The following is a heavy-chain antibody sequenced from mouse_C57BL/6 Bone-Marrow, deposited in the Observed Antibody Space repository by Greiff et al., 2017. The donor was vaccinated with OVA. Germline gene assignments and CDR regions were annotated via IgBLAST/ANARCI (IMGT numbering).Heavy chain of an antibody. V-gene: IGHV3-8*01. CDR2: ISYSGST. CDR1: GYSITSDY. CDR3: ARYKSSGYEGFDY. J-gene: IGHJ2*01. D-gene: IGHD3-2*02. Sequence: EVKLMESGPGLAKPSQPLSLTCSVTGYSITSDYWNWIRKFPGNKLEYMGYISYSGSTYYNPSLKSRISITRDTSKNQYYLQLNSVTTEDTATYYCARYKSSGYEGFDYWGQGTTLTVSS.